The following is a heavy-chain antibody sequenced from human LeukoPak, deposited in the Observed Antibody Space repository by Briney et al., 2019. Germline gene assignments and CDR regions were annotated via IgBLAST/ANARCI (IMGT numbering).Heavy chain of an antibody. CDR3: ARQWLDDAFDI. Sequence: GGSLRLSCAASGFTFSSYWMSWVRQAPGKGLEWVANIKQDGSEKYYVDSVKGRFTISRDNAKNSLYVQMNSLRAEGTAVYYCARQWLDDAFDIWGQGTMVTVSS. CDR1: GFTFSSYW. J-gene: IGHJ3*02. V-gene: IGHV3-7*01. D-gene: IGHD6-19*01. CDR2: IKQDGSEK.